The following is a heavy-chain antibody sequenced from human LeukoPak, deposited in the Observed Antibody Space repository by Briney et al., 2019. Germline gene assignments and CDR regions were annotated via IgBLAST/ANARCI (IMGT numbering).Heavy chain of an antibody. J-gene: IGHJ4*02. V-gene: IGHV3-23*01. CDR2: TSDRGDYT. D-gene: IGHD4-17*01. Sequence: GGSLRLSCAASGFTFTSYSMSWVRQAPGKGLEWVSGTSDRGDYTYYADSVKGRFTISRDNSKNTLYLQMNSLRAEDTAVYYCVRDAGYGDYPTYYFDYWGQGTLVTVSS. CDR1: GFTFTSYS. CDR3: VRDAGYGDYPTYYFDY.